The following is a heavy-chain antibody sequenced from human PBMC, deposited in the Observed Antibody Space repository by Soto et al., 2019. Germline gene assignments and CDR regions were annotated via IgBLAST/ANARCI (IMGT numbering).Heavy chain of an antibody. CDR2: IIPILGIA. J-gene: IGHJ4*02. V-gene: IGHV1-69*02. CDR3: ARGGITMVRGVIDY. D-gene: IGHD3-10*01. Sequence: QVQLVQSGAEVKKPGSSVKVSCKASGGTFSSFTISWVRQAPGQGLEWMGRIIPILGIANYAQKFQGRVTITADKSTSTAYMELSSLRSEDTAVYYCARGGITMVRGVIDYWGQGTLVTVSS. CDR1: GGTFSSFT.